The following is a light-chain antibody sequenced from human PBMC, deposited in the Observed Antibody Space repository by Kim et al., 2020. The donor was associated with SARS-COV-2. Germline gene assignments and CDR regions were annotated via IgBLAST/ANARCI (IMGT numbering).Light chain of an antibody. V-gene: IGKV1-33*01. CDR2: DAS. CDR3: EQYDNLTMYT. J-gene: IGKJ2*01. Sequence: DIQMNQSQSYLSASVGDRVTITCQASQDISNYLNWYQQKPGKAPKLLIYDASNLETGVPSRFIGSGSGTDFTFTISSLQPEDIATYYCEQYDNLTMYTFGQGTKLEI. CDR1: QDISNY.